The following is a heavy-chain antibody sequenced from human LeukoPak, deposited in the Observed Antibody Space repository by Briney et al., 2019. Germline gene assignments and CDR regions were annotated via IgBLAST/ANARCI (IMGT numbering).Heavy chain of an antibody. CDR2: MNPNSGNT. V-gene: IGHV1-8*01. CDR1: GYTFTSYD. D-gene: IGHD3-3*01. CDR3: ARPLWRNKNWFDP. J-gene: IGHJ5*02. Sequence: GASVKVSCEASGYTFTSYDINWVRQATGQGLEWMGWMNPNSGNTGYAQKFQGRVTMTRNTSISTAYMELSSLRSEDTAVYYCARPLWRNKNWFDPWGQGTLVTVSS.